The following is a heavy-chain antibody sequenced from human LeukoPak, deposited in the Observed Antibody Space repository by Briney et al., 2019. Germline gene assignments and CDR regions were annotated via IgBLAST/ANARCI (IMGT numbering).Heavy chain of an antibody. Sequence: PGGSLRLSCIASGFSFSRNALHWVRQAPGKGLEWVAVIANDGRDKKSADSVKGRFTISRDNVKNSLYLQMNSLRAEDTAVYYCARGTTDGSGSYFRMGYWGQGALVTVSS. CDR1: GFSFSRNA. CDR3: ARGTTDGSGSYFRMGY. V-gene: IGHV3-30*04. J-gene: IGHJ4*02. D-gene: IGHD3-10*01. CDR2: IANDGRDK.